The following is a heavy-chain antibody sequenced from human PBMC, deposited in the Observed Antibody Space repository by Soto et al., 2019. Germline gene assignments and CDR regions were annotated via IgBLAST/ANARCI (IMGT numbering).Heavy chain of an antibody. V-gene: IGHV3-30*18. CDR1: GFSFSNCG. Sequence: QVQLVESGGGVVQPGRSLRLSCAASGFSFSNCGMHWVRQAPGKGLEWVAAISSDGSDKYYSESVKGRFTISRDNSKNTLFLQMNSLRVEDAAVYYCVKGSVVARQEVDYWGQGTLVTVSS. J-gene: IGHJ4*02. D-gene: IGHD2-15*01. CDR3: VKGSVVARQEVDY. CDR2: ISSDGSDK.